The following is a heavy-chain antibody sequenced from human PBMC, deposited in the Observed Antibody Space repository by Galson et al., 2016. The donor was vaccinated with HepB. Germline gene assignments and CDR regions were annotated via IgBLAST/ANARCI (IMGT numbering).Heavy chain of an antibody. CDR3: GKRIPVAGSWGGGLDY. J-gene: IGHJ4*02. V-gene: IGHV3-30*02. Sequence: SLRLSCAASGFSLSKHWMNWVRQAPGKGLEWLANIKEDGSHKYYADSVKGRFTISRDNSKNTVYLQANSLRAEDTAVYYCGKRIPVAGSWGGGLDYWGQGTLATVSS. CDR1: GFSLSKHW. CDR2: IKEDGSHK. D-gene: IGHD6-19*01.